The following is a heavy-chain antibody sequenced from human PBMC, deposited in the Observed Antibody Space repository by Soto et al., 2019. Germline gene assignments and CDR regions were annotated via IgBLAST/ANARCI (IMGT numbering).Heavy chain of an antibody. V-gene: IGHV1-18*01. CDR1: GYTFTSYG. J-gene: IGHJ4*02. CDR3: ARGGALRFLEWSDQVADFDY. CDR2: ISAYNGNT. D-gene: IGHD3-3*01. Sequence: ASVKVSCKASGYTFTSYGISWVRQAPGQGLEWMGWISAYNGNTNYAQKLQGRVTMTTDTSTSTAYMELRSLRSDDTAVYYCARGGALRFLEWSDQVADFDYWGQGTLVTVSS.